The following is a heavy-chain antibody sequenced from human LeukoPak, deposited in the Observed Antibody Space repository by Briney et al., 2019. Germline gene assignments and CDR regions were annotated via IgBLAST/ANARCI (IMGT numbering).Heavy chain of an antibody. J-gene: IGHJ5*02. CDR1: GYTFTGYY. Sequence: ASVKISCKASGYTFTGYYVHWVRQAPGQGLEWMGWINPNSGGTNYAQKFQGRVTVTRDTSISTAYMELSRLRSDDTAVYYCARQGYCSSTSCRNWFDPWGQGTLVTVSS. CDR2: INPNSGGT. D-gene: IGHD2-2*01. V-gene: IGHV1-2*02. CDR3: ARQGYCSSTSCRNWFDP.